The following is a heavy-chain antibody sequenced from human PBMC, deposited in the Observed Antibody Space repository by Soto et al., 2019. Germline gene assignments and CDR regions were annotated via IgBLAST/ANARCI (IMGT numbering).Heavy chain of an antibody. CDR3: ARDRAGALYFDY. Sequence: QVQLQESGPGLVKPSQTLSLTCTVSGGSISSGGYYWSWIRQHPGKGLEWIGYIYYSGSTYYNPALKSRVTISVDTSKNQFSLKLSSVTAADTAVYYCARDRAGALYFDYWGQGTLVTVSS. CDR1: GGSISSGGYY. V-gene: IGHV4-31*03. CDR2: IYYSGST. D-gene: IGHD6-13*01. J-gene: IGHJ4*02.